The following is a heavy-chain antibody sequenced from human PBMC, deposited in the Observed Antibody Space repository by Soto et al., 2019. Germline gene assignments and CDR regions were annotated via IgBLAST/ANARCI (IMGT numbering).Heavy chain of an antibody. CDR1: GFTFSSFA. Sequence: GGSLRLSCGPFGFTFSSFAMSWVRQAPGKGLEWVSGMSGSGGGTNYADSVKGRFTISRDNSMHTLYLQMNSLRAEDTAVYYCPRDHHRYSGYDYVDYWGQGTLVTVSS. V-gene: IGHV3-23*01. D-gene: IGHD5-12*01. CDR3: PRDHHRYSGYDYVDY. CDR2: MSGSGGGT. J-gene: IGHJ4*02.